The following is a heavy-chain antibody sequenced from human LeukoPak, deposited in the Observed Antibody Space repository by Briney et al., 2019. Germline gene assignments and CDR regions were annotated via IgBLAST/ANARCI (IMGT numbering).Heavy chain of an antibody. D-gene: IGHD3-3*01. CDR1: GGSISSYY. CDR3: ARGPMQITIFGVAPEYYFDY. Sequence: PSETLSLTCTVSGGSISSYYWSWIRQPPGKGLEWIGYIYYSGSTNYNPSLKSRVTISVDTSKNQFSLKLSSVTAADTAVYYCARGPMQITIFGVAPEYYFDYWGQGTLVTVSS. V-gene: IGHV4-59*01. CDR2: IYYSGST. J-gene: IGHJ4*02.